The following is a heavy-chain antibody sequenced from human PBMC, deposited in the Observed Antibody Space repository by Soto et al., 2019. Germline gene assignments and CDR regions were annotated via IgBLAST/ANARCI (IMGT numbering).Heavy chain of an antibody. CDR1: GFTFSSYA. D-gene: IGHD1-26*01. CDR3: ARDQEYSGSYVRLGHDY. Sequence: QVQLVESGGGVVQPGRSLRLSCAASGFTFSSYAMHWVRQAPGKGLEWVAVISYDGSNKYYADSVKGRFTISRDNYKNTLYMQMNSLKAEDTVVYYCARDQEYSGSYVRLGHDYWGKGTLVTVSS. J-gene: IGHJ4*02. CDR2: ISYDGSNK. V-gene: IGHV3-30-3*01.